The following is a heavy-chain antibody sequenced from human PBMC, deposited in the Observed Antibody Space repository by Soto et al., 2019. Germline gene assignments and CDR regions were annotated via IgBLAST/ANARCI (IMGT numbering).Heavy chain of an antibody. J-gene: IGHJ5*02. CDR2: IYYSGST. D-gene: IGHD3-22*01. Sequence: SETLFLTCTVSGGSISSGGYYWSWIRQHPGKGLEWIGYIYYSGSTYYNPSLKSRVTISVDTSKNQFSLKLSSVTAADTAVYYCARTKVYYDSSGYYWYNWFDPWGQGTLDTVSS. CDR1: GGSISSGGYY. V-gene: IGHV4-31*03. CDR3: ARTKVYYDSSGYYWYNWFDP.